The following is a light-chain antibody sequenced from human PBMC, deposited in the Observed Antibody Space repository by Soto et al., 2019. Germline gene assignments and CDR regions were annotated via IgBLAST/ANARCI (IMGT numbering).Light chain of an antibody. CDR1: SSDVGGYNY. CDR3: SSYTSSSNYV. CDR2: EVS. J-gene: IGLJ1*01. Sequence: QSALTQPASVSGSPGQSITISCTGTSSDVGGYNYVSWYQQHPGKAPKLMIYEVSNRPSGVSNSFSGSKSGNTASLTISGLQAEDEADYYCSSYTSSSNYVFGTGTKVTVL. V-gene: IGLV2-14*01.